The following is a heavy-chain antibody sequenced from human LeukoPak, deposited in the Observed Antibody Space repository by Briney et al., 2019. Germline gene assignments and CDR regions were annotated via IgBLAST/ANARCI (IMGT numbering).Heavy chain of an antibody. Sequence: PGRSLRLSCAASGFTFSNYGMHWVRQAPGKGLEWVAVISYDGSNKYYADSVKGRFTISRDNSKNTLYLQMNSLRAEDTAVYYCARGSYDFWSAKADYWGQGTLVTVSS. V-gene: IGHV3-30*19. CDR1: GFTFSNYG. D-gene: IGHD3-3*01. CDR2: ISYDGSNK. CDR3: ARGSYDFWSAKADY. J-gene: IGHJ4*02.